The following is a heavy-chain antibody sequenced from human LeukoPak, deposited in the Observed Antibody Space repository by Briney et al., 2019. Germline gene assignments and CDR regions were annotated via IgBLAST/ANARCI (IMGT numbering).Heavy chain of an antibody. D-gene: IGHD2-15*01. V-gene: IGHV1-18*01. CDR3: ARDFCSGGTCYARGYFDY. CDR2: ISTYHGST. Sequence: GASVKASCKASGYTFTNYGISWVRQAPGQGLEWMGWISTYHGSTNYAQKLQGRVTMTTDTSTSTAYMELRSLRSDDTAVYYCARDFCSGGTCYARGYFDYWGQGTLVTVPS. J-gene: IGHJ4*02. CDR1: GYTFTNYG.